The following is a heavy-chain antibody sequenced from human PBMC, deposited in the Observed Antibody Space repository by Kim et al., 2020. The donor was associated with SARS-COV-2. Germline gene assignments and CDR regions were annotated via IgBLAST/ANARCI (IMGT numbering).Heavy chain of an antibody. Sequence: INDGGVRTHYADSVKGRFTISRDNSKHTLFLHMNSLRADDTAVYYCEASDYWGQGSLVTVSS. V-gene: IGHV3-23*01. CDR3: EASDY. J-gene: IGHJ4*02. CDR2: INDGGVRT.